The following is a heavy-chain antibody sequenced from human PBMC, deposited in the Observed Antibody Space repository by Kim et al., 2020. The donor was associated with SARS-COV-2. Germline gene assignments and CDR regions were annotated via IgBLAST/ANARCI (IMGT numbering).Heavy chain of an antibody. D-gene: IGHD2-8*01. CDR1: GFTFTTYS. V-gene: IGHV3-21*01. Sequence: GGSLRLSCTASGFTFTTYSMNWVRQTPGKGLEWVSSISRSGTYAYYADSLKGRFTISRDNAKNSLYLQLNSLRAEDTAVYYGARALPEGYCTNGVCYPNFDYWGQGTLVTVSS. CDR3: ARALPEGYCTNGVCYPNFDY. CDR2: ISRSGTYA. J-gene: IGHJ4*02.